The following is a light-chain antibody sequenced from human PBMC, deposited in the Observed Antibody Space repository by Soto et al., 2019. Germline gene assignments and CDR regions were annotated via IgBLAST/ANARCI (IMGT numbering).Light chain of an antibody. V-gene: IGKV1-27*01. Sequence: DIQMTQSPSSLSASVGDTVTITCRASQGIIDYLAWYQQRPGKVPKLLIYAASTLQTGVPSRFSGGGAGTDFTLTISSRQPEDVATDYCQKYDTAPQAFGQGTRVEI. J-gene: IGKJ1*01. CDR1: QGIIDY. CDR3: QKYDTAPQA. CDR2: AAS.